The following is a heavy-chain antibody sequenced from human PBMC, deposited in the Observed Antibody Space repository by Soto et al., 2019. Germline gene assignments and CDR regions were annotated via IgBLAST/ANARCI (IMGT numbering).Heavy chain of an antibody. D-gene: IGHD3-9*01. J-gene: IGHJ4*02. CDR1: GFTFSSYW. V-gene: IGHV3-74*01. CDR2: INSDGSST. Sequence: GFPRLSCAASGFTFSSYWMHWVRQAPGKGLVWVSRINSDGSSTSYADSVKGRFTISRDNAKNTLYLQMNSLRAEDTAVYYCASAKNSDILTGYYPDDYWGQGTLVTVSS. CDR3: ASAKNSDILTGYYPDDY.